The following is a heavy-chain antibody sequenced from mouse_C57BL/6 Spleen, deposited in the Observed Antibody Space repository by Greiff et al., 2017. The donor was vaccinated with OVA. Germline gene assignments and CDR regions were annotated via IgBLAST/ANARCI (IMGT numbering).Heavy chain of an antibody. CDR1: GYTFTDYY. J-gene: IGHJ1*03. V-gene: IGHV1-26*01. CDR3: ARCGHYYGSSYGYFDV. D-gene: IGHD1-1*01. CDR2: INPNNGGT. Sequence: EVQLQQSGPELVKPGASVKISCKASGYTFTDYYMNWVKQSHGKSLEWIGDINPNNGGTSYNQKFKGKATLTVDKSSSTAYMELRSLTSEDSAVYYCARCGHYYGSSYGYFDVWGTGTTVTVSS.